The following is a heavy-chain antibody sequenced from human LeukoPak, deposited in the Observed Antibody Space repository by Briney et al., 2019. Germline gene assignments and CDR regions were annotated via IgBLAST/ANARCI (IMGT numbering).Heavy chain of an antibody. CDR2: IYYSGRT. CDR1: GGSIISSSYY. V-gene: IGHV4-39*01. D-gene: IGHD5-18*01. Sequence: SETLSLTCTVSGGSIISSSYYWGWIRQPPGKGLEWIGSIYYSGRTYYNPSPKSRVTISVDTSKNEFSLKLSSVTAADTAVYYCAQGSGYSYGRAGHGDYWGQGTLVTVSS. CDR3: AQGSGYSYGRAGHGDY. J-gene: IGHJ4*02.